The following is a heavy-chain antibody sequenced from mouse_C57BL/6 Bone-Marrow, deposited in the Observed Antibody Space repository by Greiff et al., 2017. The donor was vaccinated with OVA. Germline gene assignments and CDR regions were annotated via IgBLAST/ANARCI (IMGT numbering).Heavy chain of an antibody. J-gene: IGHJ2*01. CDR1: GYTFTSYW. D-gene: IGHD2-3*01. Sequence: QVQLKQPGAELVKPGASVKLSCKASGYTFTSYWMHWVKQRPGQGLEWIGMIHPNSGSTNYNEKFKSKATLTVDKSSSTAYMQLSSLTSEDSAVYYCATDGYYPYYFDYWGQGTTLTVSS. V-gene: IGHV1-64*01. CDR3: ATDGYYPYYFDY. CDR2: IHPNSGST.